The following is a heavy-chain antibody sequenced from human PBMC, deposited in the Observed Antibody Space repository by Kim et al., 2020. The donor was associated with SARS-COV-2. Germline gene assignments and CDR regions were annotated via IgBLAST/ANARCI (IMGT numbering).Heavy chain of an antibody. V-gene: IGHV4-39*01. Sequence: SETLSLTCTVSGGSISSSSYYWGWIRQPPGKGLEWIGSIYYSGSTYYNPSLKSRVTISVDTSKNQFSLKLSSVTAADTAVYYCAFLGDYYYGMDVWGQGTTVTVSS. CDR1: GGSISSSSYY. J-gene: IGHJ6*02. CDR2: IYYSGST. CDR3: AFLGDYYYGMDV. D-gene: IGHD3-10*01.